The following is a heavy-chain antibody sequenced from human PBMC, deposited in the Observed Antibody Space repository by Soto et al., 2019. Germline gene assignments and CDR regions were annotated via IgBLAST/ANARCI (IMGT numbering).Heavy chain of an antibody. Sequence: QVQLQQWGAGLLRPSETLSLTCAFYGGSFDDFYWGWVRQSPGQGLEWVGEISHDGGTNYSPSLASRGSISVDTSKNQCSLHLRSVTAADTGLYYCARGQLVWYGDLTPYHRDMDVWGQGTTVTVSS. V-gene: IGHV4-34*02. J-gene: IGHJ6*02. CDR1: GGSFDDFY. CDR2: ISHDGGT. D-gene: IGHD3-10*01. CDR3: ARGQLVWYGDLTPYHRDMDV.